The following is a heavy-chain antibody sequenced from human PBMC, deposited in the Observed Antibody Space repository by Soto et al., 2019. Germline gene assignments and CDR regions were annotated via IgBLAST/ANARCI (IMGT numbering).Heavy chain of an antibody. V-gene: IGHV1-3*01. D-gene: IGHD7-27*01. CDR2: INAGNGNT. Sequence: ASVKVSCKASGYTFTSYAMHWVRQAPGQRLEWMGWINAGNGNTKYSQKFQGRVTITRDTSASTAYMELSSLRSEDTAVYYCARVTLGIKWFDPWGQGTLVTVSS. CDR3: ARVTLGIKWFDP. J-gene: IGHJ5*02. CDR1: GYTFTSYA.